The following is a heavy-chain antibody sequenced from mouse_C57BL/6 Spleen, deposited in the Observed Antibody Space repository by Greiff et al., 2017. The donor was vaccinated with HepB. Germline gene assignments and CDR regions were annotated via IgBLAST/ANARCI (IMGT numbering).Heavy chain of an antibody. CDR2: ISDGGSYT. Sequence: EVHLVESGGGLVKPGGSLKLSCAASGFTFSSYAMSWVRQTPEKRLEWVATISDGGSYTYYPDNVQGRFTISRDNAKNNLYLQMSHLKSEDTAMYYCAMTDGSSLAWCAYWGQGTLVTVSA. V-gene: IGHV5-4*01. CDR1: GFTFSSYA. CDR3: AMTDGSSLAWCAY. J-gene: IGHJ3*01. D-gene: IGHD1-1*01.